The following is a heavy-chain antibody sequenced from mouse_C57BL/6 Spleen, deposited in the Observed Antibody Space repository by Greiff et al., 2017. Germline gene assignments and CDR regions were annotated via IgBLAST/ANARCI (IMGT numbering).Heavy chain of an antibody. Sequence: VKLVESGPELVKPGASVKISCKASGYAFSSSWMNWVKQRPGKGLEWIGRIYPGDGDTNYNGKFKGKATLTADKSSSTAYMQLSSLTSEDSAVYFCAREYDALRYYFDYWGQGTTLTVSS. V-gene: IGHV1-82*01. CDR3: AREYDALRYYFDY. CDR1: GYAFSSSW. J-gene: IGHJ2*01. D-gene: IGHD1-1*01. CDR2: IYPGDGDT.